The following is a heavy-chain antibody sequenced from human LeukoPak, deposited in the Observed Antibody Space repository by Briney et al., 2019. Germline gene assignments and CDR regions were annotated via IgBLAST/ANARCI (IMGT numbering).Heavy chain of an antibody. CDR1: GGNFSSYA. CDR2: IIPIFGIA. D-gene: IGHD4-17*01. V-gene: IGHV1-69*04. CDR3: ARDTVTTYYNWFDP. J-gene: IGHJ5*02. Sequence: VASVKVSCKASGGNFSSYAISWVRQAPGQGLEWMGRIIPIFGIANYAQKFQGRVTITADKSTSTAYMELSSLRSEDTAVYYCARDTVTTYYNWFDPWGQGTLVTVSS.